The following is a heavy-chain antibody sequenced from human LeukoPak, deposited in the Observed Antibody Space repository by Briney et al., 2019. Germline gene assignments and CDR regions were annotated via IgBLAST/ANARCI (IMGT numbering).Heavy chain of an antibody. CDR1: GFIFSSDA. J-gene: IGHJ6*02. V-gene: IGHV3-23*01. Sequence: PGGSLRLSCAASGFIFSSDAMNWVRLAPGKGLEWVSSVSGSGGSTYYADSVKGRFTVSRDNSKNTLYLQMNSLRAEDTAVYYCAKGRFLAGMDVWGQGTTVTVSS. CDR3: AKGRFLAGMDV. D-gene: IGHD3-3*01. CDR2: VSGSGGST.